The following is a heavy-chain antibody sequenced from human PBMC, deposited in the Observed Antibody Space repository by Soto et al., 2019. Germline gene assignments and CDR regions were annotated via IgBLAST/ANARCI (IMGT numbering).Heavy chain of an antibody. CDR1: GFSFSNYA. Sequence: QVQLVESGGGVVQPGRSLRLSCAASGFSFSNYAMHWVRQAPGKGLEWLAIISYDGDNEYYADSVRGRFTISRDNSKNTLYLQTNNLRQEDTAVYYCSKDGGPVYCNSPGCSAKHFDYWGQGTLGTVSA. V-gene: IGHV3-30*18. J-gene: IGHJ4*02. CDR2: ISYDGDNE. D-gene: IGHD2-2*01. CDR3: SKDGGPVYCNSPGCSAKHFDY.